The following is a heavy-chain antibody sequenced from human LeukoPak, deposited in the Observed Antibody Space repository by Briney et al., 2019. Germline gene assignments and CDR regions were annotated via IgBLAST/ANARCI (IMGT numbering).Heavy chain of an antibody. V-gene: IGHV1-18*01. CDR3: ARVELHILPSFNPALGWFDP. CDR2: INPNSGNT. J-gene: IGHJ5*02. D-gene: IGHD2-8*01. CDR1: GYTFTSYG. Sequence: ASVKVSCKASGYTFTSYGISWVRQAPGQGLEWMGWINPNSGNTNYAHKLQGRVTMTTDTSTSTAYMEVGSLRFDDTAVYYCARVELHILPSFNPALGWFDPWGQGTLVTVSS.